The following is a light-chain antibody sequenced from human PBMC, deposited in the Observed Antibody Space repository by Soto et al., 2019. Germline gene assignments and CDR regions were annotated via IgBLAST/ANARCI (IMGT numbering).Light chain of an antibody. CDR1: QSISSW. J-gene: IGKJ4*01. V-gene: IGKV1-5*03. Sequence: DIQMTQSPSTLSASVGDRVTITCRASQSISSWLAWYQQKPGKAPKLLIYKASSLESGVPSRFSGSGSGTEFTLTISSLQPDDFETYYCQQYNSNPISFGGGTKVEIK. CDR3: QQYNSNPIS. CDR2: KAS.